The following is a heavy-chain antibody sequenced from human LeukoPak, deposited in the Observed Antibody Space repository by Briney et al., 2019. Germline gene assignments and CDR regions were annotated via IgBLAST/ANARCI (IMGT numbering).Heavy chain of an antibody. CDR3: AKDLGYGGTLDY. V-gene: IGHV3-30*02. J-gene: IGHJ4*02. Sequence: PGGSLRLSCAASGFTFSSYGMHWVRQAPGKGLEWVAFIRCDGSNKYYADSVKGRFTISRDNSKNTLYLQMNSLRAEDTAVYYCAKDLGYGGTLDYWGQGTLVTVSS. CDR1: GFTFSSYG. D-gene: IGHD4-23*01. CDR2: IRCDGSNK.